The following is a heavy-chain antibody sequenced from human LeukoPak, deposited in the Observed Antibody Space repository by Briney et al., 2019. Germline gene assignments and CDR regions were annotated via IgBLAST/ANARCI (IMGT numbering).Heavy chain of an antibody. J-gene: IGHJ4*02. CDR3: ARDSVHGYYDSSGYSALFDY. CDR2: IKQDGSEK. CDR1: GFTFSSYW. Sequence: RPGGSLRLSCAASGFTFSSYWMSWVRQAPGKGLEWVANIKQDGSEKYYVDSVKGRFTISRDNAKNSLYLQMNSLRAEDTAVYYCARDSVHGYYDSSGYSALFDYWGQGTLVTVSS. D-gene: IGHD3-22*01. V-gene: IGHV3-7*01.